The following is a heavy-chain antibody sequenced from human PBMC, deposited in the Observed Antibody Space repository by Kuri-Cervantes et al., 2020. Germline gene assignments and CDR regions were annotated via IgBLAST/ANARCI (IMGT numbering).Heavy chain of an antibody. V-gene: IGHV4-34*01. J-gene: IGHJ3*02. Sequence: SQTLSLTCAVYGGSFSGYFWSWIRQPPGKGLEWIGEINHRGSTTYNASLKSRVTISLDTSKNQFSLKLSSVTAADTAVYYCAGAGIAVAVNQDDAFDIWGQGTMVTVSS. D-gene: IGHD6-19*01. CDR2: INHRGST. CDR1: GGSFSGYF. CDR3: AGAGIAVAVNQDDAFDI.